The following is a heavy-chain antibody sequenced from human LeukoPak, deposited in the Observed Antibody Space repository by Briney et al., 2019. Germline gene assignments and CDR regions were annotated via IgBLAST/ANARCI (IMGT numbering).Heavy chain of an antibody. V-gene: IGHV4-39*07. CDR1: GGSISSSSYY. Sequence: SETLSLTCTVSGGSISSSSYYWGWIRQPPGKGLEWIGSIYYSGSTYYNPSLKSRVTISVDTSKNQFSLKLSSVTAADTAVYYCARRSRAAAGKYWYFDLWGRGTLVTVSS. CDR2: IYYSGST. J-gene: IGHJ2*01. CDR3: ARRSRAAAGKYWYFDL. D-gene: IGHD6-13*01.